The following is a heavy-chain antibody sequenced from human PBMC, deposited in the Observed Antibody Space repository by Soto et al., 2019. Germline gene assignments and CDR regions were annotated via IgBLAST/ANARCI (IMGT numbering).Heavy chain of an antibody. J-gene: IGHJ5*02. D-gene: IGHD3-16*01. CDR2: IYYSGST. Sequence: QVQLQESGPGLVKPSQTLSLTCTVSGGSISSADYYWSWIRQPPGKGLEWIGYIYYSGSTYYNPSLKSRVAISLDTSNNQFSLKLTSVTAADTAVYYCAREQYDWGWFDPWGQGTLVTVSS. CDR3: AREQYDWGWFDP. V-gene: IGHV4-30-4*01. CDR1: GGSISSADYY.